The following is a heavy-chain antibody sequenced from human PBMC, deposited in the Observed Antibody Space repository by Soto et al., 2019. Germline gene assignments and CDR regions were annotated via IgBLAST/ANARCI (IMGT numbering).Heavy chain of an antibody. CDR3: AREKDTAMVDY. J-gene: IGHJ4*02. D-gene: IGHD5-18*01. Sequence: GGSLRLSCAASGFTFSSYSMNWVRQAPGKGLEWVSSISSSSSYIYYAESVKGRFTISRDNAKNSLYLQMNSLRAEDTAVYYCAREKDTAMVDYWGQGTLVTVSS. CDR2: ISSSSSYI. CDR1: GFTFSSYS. V-gene: IGHV3-21*01.